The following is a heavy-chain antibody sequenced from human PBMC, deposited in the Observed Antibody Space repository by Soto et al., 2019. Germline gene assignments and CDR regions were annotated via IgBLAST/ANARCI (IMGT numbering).Heavy chain of an antibody. CDR1: GGTFSSYA. CDR3: ARVPLAYCGGDCYSIPGTFDY. D-gene: IGHD2-21*02. Sequence: QVQLVQSGAEVKKPGSSVKVSCKASGGTFSSYAISWVRQAPGQGLEWMGGIIPIFGTANYAQKFQGRVTITADKSTSTAYMELSSLRSEDTAVYYCARVPLAYCGGDCYSIPGTFDYWGQGALVTVSS. J-gene: IGHJ4*02. V-gene: IGHV1-69*06. CDR2: IIPIFGTA.